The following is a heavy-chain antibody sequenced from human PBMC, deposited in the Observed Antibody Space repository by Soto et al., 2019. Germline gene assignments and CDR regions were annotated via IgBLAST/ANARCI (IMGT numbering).Heavy chain of an antibody. CDR2: ISRSGKTI. J-gene: IGHJ4*02. V-gene: IGHV3-11*01. CDR1: GFTFSDYY. Sequence: QVQLVESGGGLVKPGGSLRLSCAVSGFTFSDYYMVWIRQAPGKGLEWVSYISRSGKTIYYADSVKGRFTISRDDAENSLYLQMNSLRAEDTALYYCARDRIYGGPFDYCGQGTLVTVSS. D-gene: IGHD3-10*01. CDR3: ARDRIYGGPFDY.